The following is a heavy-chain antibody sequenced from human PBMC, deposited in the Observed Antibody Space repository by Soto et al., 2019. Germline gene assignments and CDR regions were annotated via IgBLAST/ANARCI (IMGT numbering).Heavy chain of an antibody. CDR1: GFTFSSYS. CDR3: ASELRFLEWFRFDP. V-gene: IGHV3-21*01. D-gene: IGHD3-3*01. Sequence: EVQLVESGGGLVKPGGSLRLSCAASGFTFSSYSMNWVRQAPGKGLEWVSSISSSSSYIYYADSVKGRFTISRDNAKNSLYLQMNSLRAEDTAVYYCASELRFLEWFRFDPWGQGTLVNVSS. J-gene: IGHJ5*02. CDR2: ISSSSSYI.